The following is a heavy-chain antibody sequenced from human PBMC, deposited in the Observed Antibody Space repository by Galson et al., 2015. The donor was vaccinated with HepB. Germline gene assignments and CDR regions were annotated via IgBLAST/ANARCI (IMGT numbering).Heavy chain of an antibody. CDR3: ATYLGSTGFDF. V-gene: IGHV1-24*01. CDR1: GYNLIELS. Sequence: SVKVSCKVSGYNLIELSIHWVRQAPGKGLVWMGNLVPDNGDTLLAQKFEGRVRMTEDTSSDTTYMELSSLRSEDTGVYFCATYLGSTGFDFWGQGTMVTVAS. D-gene: IGHD2-8*02. J-gene: IGHJ3*01. CDR2: LVPDNGDT.